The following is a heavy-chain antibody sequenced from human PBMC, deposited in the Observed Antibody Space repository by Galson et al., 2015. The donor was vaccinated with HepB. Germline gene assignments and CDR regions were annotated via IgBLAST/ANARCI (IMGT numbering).Heavy chain of an antibody. CDR1: GFTFGDYA. J-gene: IGHJ4*02. CDR2: INWNGGST. Sequence: SLRLSCAASGFTFGDYAMSWFRQAPGKGLEWVSAINWNGGSTGYADSVKGRFTISRDNAKNSLYLQMNSLRAEDTALYYCARASGETTAATPTDYWGQGTLVTVSS. V-gene: IGHV3-20*04. CDR3: ARASGETTAATPTDY. D-gene: IGHD4-17*01.